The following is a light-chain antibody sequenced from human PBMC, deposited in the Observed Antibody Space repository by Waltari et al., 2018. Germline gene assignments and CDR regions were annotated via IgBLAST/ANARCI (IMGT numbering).Light chain of an antibody. CDR2: AAS. CDR3: QQANSFPFT. Sequence: DMQMTQSPPYVSASVGDRVTITWRASQDIHTWLAWYQQKPGKAPRLLISAASSLQSGVPSRFSGSGSGTDFTLTISSLQPEDFATYYCQQANSFPFTFGPGTKVDI. J-gene: IGKJ3*01. V-gene: IGKV1D-12*01. CDR1: QDIHTW.